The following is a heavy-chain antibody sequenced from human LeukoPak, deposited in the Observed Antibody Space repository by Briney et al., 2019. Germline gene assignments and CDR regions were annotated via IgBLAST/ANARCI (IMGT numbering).Heavy chain of an antibody. Sequence: GGSLRLSCAASGFTFSSYSMNWVRQAPGKGLEWVSSISSSSSYIYYADSVKGRFTISRDNAKNSLYLKMNSLRAEDTAVFYXXXXXXXXXVVILTLGGFDYWGQGTLVTVSS. D-gene: IGHD3-3*01. CDR2: ISSSSSYI. V-gene: IGHV3-21*01. CDR1: GFTFSSYS. J-gene: IGHJ4*02. CDR3: XXXXXXXXVVILTLGGFDY.